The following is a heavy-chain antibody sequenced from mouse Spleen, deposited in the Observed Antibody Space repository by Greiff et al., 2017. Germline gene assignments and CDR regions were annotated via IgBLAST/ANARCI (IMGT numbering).Heavy chain of an antibody. CDR1: GYSITSGYY. J-gene: IGHJ2*01. Sequence: VQLQQSGPGLVKPSQSLSLTCSVTGYSITSGYYWNWIRQFPGNKLEWMGYISYDGSNNYNPSLKNRISITRDTSKNQFFLKLNSVTTEDTATYYCASVYDYDGHFDYWGQGTTLTVSS. V-gene: IGHV3-6*02. CDR2: ISYDGSN. D-gene: IGHD2-4*01. CDR3: ASVYDYDGHFDY.